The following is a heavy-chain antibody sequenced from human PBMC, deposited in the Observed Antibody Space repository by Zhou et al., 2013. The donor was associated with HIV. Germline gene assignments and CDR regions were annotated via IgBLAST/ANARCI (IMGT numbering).Heavy chain of an antibody. CDR3: ARREAVAGAGWFDP. V-gene: IGHV1-69*06. J-gene: IGHJ5*02. Sequence: QVQLLQSGAAVKKPGSSVKVSCKTSGDTFNRYGISWVRQAPGQGLEWMGGIVPIFGTANYAEKFQGRVTISTDKSTTTVFMEVKNLTSEDTAVYYCARREAVAGAGWFDPWGQGTLLTVSS. CDR2: IVPIFGTA. CDR1: GDTFNRYG. D-gene: IGHD6-19*01.